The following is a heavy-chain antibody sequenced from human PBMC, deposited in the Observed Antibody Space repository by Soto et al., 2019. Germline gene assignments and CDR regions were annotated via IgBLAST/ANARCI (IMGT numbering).Heavy chain of an antibody. D-gene: IGHD5-18*01. CDR2: IYYSGST. Sequence: SETLSLTCTVSGGSISSYYWSWIRQPPGKGLEWIGYIYYSGSTNYNPSLKSRVTISVDTSKNQFSLKLSSVTAADTAVYYCARGLNSYGYKYYFDYWGQGTLVTVSS. J-gene: IGHJ4*02. CDR3: ARGLNSYGYKYYFDY. V-gene: IGHV4-59*01. CDR1: GGSISSYY.